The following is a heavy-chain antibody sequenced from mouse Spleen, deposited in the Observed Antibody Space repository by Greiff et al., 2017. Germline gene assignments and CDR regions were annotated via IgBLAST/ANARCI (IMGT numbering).Heavy chain of an antibody. V-gene: IGHV5-9-3*01. CDR1: GFTFSSYA. D-gene: IGHD1-1*01. CDR2: ISSGGSYT. Sequence: EVQLVESGGGLVKPGGSLKLSCAASGFTFSSYAMSWVRQTPGKRLEWVATISSGGSYTYYPDSVKGRFTISRDNAKNTLYLQMSSLRSEDTAMYYCARRGYGSSYDAMDYWGQGTSVTVSS. J-gene: IGHJ4*01. CDR3: ARRGYGSSYDAMDY.